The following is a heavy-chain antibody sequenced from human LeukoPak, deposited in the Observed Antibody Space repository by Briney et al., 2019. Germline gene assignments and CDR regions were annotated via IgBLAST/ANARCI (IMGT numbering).Heavy chain of an antibody. D-gene: IGHD3-22*01. CDR1: GYTFTGYY. CDR2: INPSGGST. Sequence: ASVKVSCKASGYTFTGYYMHWVRQAPGQGLEWMGWINPSGGSTSYAQKFQGRVTMTRDMSTSTVYMELSSLRSEDTAVYYCARDFPQTYYYDSSGYSGGAFDIWGQGTMVTVSS. V-gene: IGHV1-46*01. J-gene: IGHJ3*02. CDR3: ARDFPQTYYYDSSGYSGGAFDI.